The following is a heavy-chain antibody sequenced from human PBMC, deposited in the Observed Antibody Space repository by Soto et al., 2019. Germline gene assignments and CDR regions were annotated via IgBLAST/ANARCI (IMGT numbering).Heavy chain of an antibody. D-gene: IGHD2-2*01. CDR2: ISAYNGNT. CDR3: ARDCSSTSCPFDF. Sequence: ASVKVSCKASGYTFTNYGITWVRQQAPGQGLEWVGWISAYNGNTEYAQKLQGRVTMTTDTSTSTAYMEVRSLRSDDTAVYYCARDCSSTSCPFDFWGQGTLVTVSS. V-gene: IGHV1-18*01. J-gene: IGHJ4*02. CDR1: GYTFTNYG.